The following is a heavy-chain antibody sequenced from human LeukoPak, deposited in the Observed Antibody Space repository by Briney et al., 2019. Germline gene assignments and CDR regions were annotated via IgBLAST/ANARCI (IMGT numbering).Heavy chain of an antibody. CDR3: ARLYCSGGSCYGNRRNNWFDP. CDR2: IYYSGST. Sequence: SETLSLTCTVSGGSISSSSYYWGWIRQPPGKGLEWIGSIYYSGSTYYNPSLKSRVIISVDTSKNQFSLKLSSVTAADTAVYYCARLYCSGGSCYGNRRNNWFDPWGQGTLVTVSS. J-gene: IGHJ5*02. CDR1: GGSISSSSYY. D-gene: IGHD2-15*01. V-gene: IGHV4-39*01.